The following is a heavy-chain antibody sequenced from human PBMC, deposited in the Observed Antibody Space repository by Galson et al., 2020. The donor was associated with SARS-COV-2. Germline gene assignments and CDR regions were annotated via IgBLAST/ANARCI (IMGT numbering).Heavy chain of an antibody. CDR1: GFTFGNYA. V-gene: IGHV3-9*01. J-gene: IGHJ4*02. CDR3: TKDPGSYYSHSFDY. CDR2: ISWNSDSI. D-gene: IGHD1-26*01. Sequence: GGSLRLSCVASGFTFGNYAMHWVRQVPGKGLEWVARISWNSDSIGYADSVTGRFTISRDNAKNSLYLQMNSLRPDDTALYYCTKDPGSYYSHSFDYWGQGTLVTVSS.